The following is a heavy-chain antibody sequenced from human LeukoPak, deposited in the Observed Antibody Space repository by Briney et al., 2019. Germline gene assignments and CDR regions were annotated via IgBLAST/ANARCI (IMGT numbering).Heavy chain of an antibody. CDR2: IYYSGST. J-gene: IGHJ6*02. Sequence: SSETLSLTCTVSGGSISSYYWSWIRQPPGKGLEWIGYIYYSGSTNYNPSLKSRVTISVDTSKNQFSLKLSSVTAADTAVYYCARDRWDTAMVTDYYYYGMDVWGQGTTVTVSS. D-gene: IGHD5-18*01. CDR1: GGSISSYY. V-gene: IGHV4-59*01. CDR3: ARDRWDTAMVTDYYYYGMDV.